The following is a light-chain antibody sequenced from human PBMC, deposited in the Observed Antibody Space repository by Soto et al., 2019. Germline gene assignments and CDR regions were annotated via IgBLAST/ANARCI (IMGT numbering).Light chain of an antibody. CDR1: SSDVGGYNS. CDR2: DVT. Sequence: QSALTQPASVSGSPGQSITISCTGSSSDVGGYNSVSWYQHHPGKAPKLMIYDVTNRPSGVSNRFSGSKSGNTASLTISGLLAEDEPDYYCNSYTSSSTPNVFGTGTKVTVL. J-gene: IGLJ1*01. V-gene: IGLV2-14*03. CDR3: NSYTSSSTPNV.